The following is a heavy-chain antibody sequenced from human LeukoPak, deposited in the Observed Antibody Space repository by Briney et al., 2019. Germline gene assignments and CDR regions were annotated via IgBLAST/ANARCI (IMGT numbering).Heavy chain of an antibody. CDR2: ISAYNGNT. CDR1: GYTFTSYG. J-gene: IGHJ3*02. D-gene: IGHD3-10*01. Sequence: ASVKVSCKASGYTFTSYGISWVRQAPGQGLEWMGWISAYNGNTNNAQKLQGRVTMTTDTSTSTAYMELRSLRSDDTAVYYCARDYRRRLWFGELLLRGDIDAFDIWGQGTMVTVSS. V-gene: IGHV1-18*04. CDR3: ARDYRRRLWFGELLLRGDIDAFDI.